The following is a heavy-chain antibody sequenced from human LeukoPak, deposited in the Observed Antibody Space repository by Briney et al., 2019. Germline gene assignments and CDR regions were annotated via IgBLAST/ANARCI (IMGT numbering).Heavy chain of an antibody. CDR1: GYTFTSYY. J-gene: IGHJ4*02. CDR2: INPSGGST. V-gene: IGHV1-46*01. Sequence: ASVKVSCKASGYTFTSYYMHWVRQAPGQGLEWMGIINPSGGSTSYAQKFQGRVTLTRDTSITTAYMELNSLRSDDTAVYYCARDWATEPSGYWGQGTLVTVSS. CDR3: ARDWATEPSGY. D-gene: IGHD5-12*01.